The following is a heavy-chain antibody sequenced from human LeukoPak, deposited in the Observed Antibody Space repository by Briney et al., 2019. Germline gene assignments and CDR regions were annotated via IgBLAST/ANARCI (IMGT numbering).Heavy chain of an antibody. J-gene: IGHJ4*02. D-gene: IGHD1-26*01. CDR2: IRPDGGER. CDR3: ARDVVGALDY. V-gene: IGHV3-7*01. Sequence: PGGSLRLSCAASGFTFSNYWMSWVRQAPGKGLEWVANIRPDGGERNYVDSVKGRFTISRDNGKNSLYLQMHSLRAEDTAVYYCARDVVGALDYWGQGTQVTVSS. CDR1: GFTFSNYW.